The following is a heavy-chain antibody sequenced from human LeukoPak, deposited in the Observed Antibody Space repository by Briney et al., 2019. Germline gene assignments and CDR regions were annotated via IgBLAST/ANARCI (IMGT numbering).Heavy chain of an antibody. CDR1: GYTFTGYY. CDR3: ARKSGSINWFDP. V-gene: IGHV1-2*06. Sequence: ASVKVSCKASGYTFTGYYMHWGRQAPGEGLEGMGRINPNSGGTNYAQKFQGRVTITRDTSISTAYMELSRLRSDDTAVYYCARKSGSINWFDPWGQGTLVTVSS. D-gene: IGHD1-26*01. J-gene: IGHJ5*02. CDR2: INPNSGGT.